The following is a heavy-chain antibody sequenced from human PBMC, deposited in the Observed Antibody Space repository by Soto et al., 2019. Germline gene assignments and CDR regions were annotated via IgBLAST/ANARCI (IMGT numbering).Heavy chain of an antibody. J-gene: IGHJ4*02. V-gene: IGHV1-69*08. CDR2: IIPILGSA. Sequence: QVQLVQSGAEVKKPGSSVKVSCKASGGTFSTYTISWVQQAPGQGLEWMGRIIPILGSAKYAQKFQGRVTITADKSTSTAYMQLSSLRSEDTAVYYCERESPGTTSGNYWGQGTLVTVSS. CDR1: GGTFSTYT. D-gene: IGHD2-2*01. CDR3: ERESPGTTSGNY.